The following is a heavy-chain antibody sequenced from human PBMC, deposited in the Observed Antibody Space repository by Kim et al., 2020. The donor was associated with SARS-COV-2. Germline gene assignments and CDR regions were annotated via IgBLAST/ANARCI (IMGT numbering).Heavy chain of an antibody. J-gene: IGHJ4*02. CDR3: ARGGIAAAGTYYFDS. Sequence: GGSLRLSCAASGFTFSNYDMHWVRQATGKGLEWISTIATAGYTFYPDSVKGRFTVSRENAKNSLFLQMNSLRAGDTAVYYCARGGIAAAGTYYFDSWGPGTLVTVSS. D-gene: IGHD6-13*01. CDR1: GFTFSNYD. V-gene: IGHV3-13*04. CDR2: IATAGYT.